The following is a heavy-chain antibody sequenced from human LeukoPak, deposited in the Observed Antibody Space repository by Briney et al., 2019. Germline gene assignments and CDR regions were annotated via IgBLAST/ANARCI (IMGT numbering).Heavy chain of an antibody. D-gene: IGHD3-10*01. Sequence: GGSLRLSCAASGFTFSSYSMNWVRQAPGKGLEWVSYIRSSSITIYYADSVKGRFTISRDNAKNSLYLQMNSLRAEDTAVYYCARDGSGRVPEMSAPDYWGQGTLVTVSS. CDR2: IRSSSITI. CDR1: GFTFSSYS. J-gene: IGHJ4*02. CDR3: ARDGSGRVPEMSAPDY. V-gene: IGHV3-48*01.